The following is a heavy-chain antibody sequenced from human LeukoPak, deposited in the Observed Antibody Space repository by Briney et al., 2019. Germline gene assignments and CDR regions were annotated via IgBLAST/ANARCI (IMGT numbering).Heavy chain of an antibody. V-gene: IGHV3-21*01. J-gene: IGHJ5*02. CDR3: ARGADGVSSNSRRWFDP. CDR2: ISTSSSYI. CDR1: GFTFSSYS. Sequence: GGSLRLSCTASGFTFSSYSMNWVRQAPGKGLEWVSSISTSSSYIYYADSVKGRFTISRDNARNSLYLQMNTLRAEDTAVYSCARGADGVSSNSRRWFDPGGRGNLDHVSS. D-gene: IGHD2-15*01.